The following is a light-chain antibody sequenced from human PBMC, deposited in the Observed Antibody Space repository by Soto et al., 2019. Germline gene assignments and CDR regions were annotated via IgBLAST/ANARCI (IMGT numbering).Light chain of an antibody. CDR1: QGIRKD. Sequence: TQFPSSLSASVGDSVTLTCRASQGIRKDLAWYQQKPGKAPNLLIYAASSLQTGIPSRFSGSGSGTYFTLTTSSLQPEDFATYYCLKDYSYPWPFGQGTKVEIK. V-gene: IGKV1-6*01. J-gene: IGKJ1*01. CDR2: AAS. CDR3: LKDYSYPWP.